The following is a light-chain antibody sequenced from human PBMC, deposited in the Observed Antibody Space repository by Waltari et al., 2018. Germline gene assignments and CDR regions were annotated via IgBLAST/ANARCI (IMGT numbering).Light chain of an antibody. J-gene: IGLJ3*02. CDR2: EGT. CDR1: TSTFGSYAL. CDR3: CSYAGNTVWV. V-gene: IGLV2-23*01. Sequence: QSALTQPASVSGSPGQSITISCPGTTSTFGSYALVSWSQQPPDKAPKLLVYEGTKRPPGISTRFSGAKSGNTASLTISGLQAEDEADYYCCSYAGNTVWVFGGGTKLTVL.